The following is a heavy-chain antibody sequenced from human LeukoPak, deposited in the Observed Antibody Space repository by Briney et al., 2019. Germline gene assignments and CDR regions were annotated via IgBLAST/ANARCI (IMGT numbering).Heavy chain of an antibody. Sequence: GGSLRLSCAASGFTFSSHSMNWVRQAPGKGLEWVSYISSSSSTIYYADSVKGRFTISRDNAKNSLYLQMNSLRAEDTAVYYCARGAFYYEDWGQGTLVTVSS. CDR3: ARGAFYYED. CDR1: GFTFSSHS. J-gene: IGHJ4*02. CDR2: ISSSSSTI. D-gene: IGHD3-16*01. V-gene: IGHV3-48*01.